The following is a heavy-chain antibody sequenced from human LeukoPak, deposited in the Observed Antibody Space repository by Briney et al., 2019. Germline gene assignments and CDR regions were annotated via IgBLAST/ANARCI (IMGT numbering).Heavy chain of an antibody. Sequence: GGSLRLSCVASGFAFFSYTMNWVRQAPGKGLEWVSSISSSSSYIYYADSVKGRLTISRDNAKNSLYLQMNSLRAEDTAVYYCARSGSQNYYYMDVWGKGTTVTISS. CDR2: ISSSSSYI. CDR1: GFAFFSYT. CDR3: ARSGSQNYYYMDV. V-gene: IGHV3-21*01. D-gene: IGHD3-10*01. J-gene: IGHJ6*03.